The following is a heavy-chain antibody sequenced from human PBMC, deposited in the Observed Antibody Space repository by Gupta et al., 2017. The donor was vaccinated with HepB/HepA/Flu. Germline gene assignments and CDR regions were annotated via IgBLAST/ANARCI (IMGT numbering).Heavy chain of an antibody. CDR3: ASWGGSSAGGNY. CDR1: GGSITSGGDY. Sequence: QVQLQDSGPGLLKRSQTLSLTCTVSGGSITSGGDYWRWIRQNPGKGLEWIGYIYYSGSTYYNPYLKSRVTISVDTSKNQFSLKLSSVTAADTAVYYWASWGGSSAGGNYWGQGTLVTVSS. CDR2: IYYSGST. D-gene: IGHD6-6*01. J-gene: IGHJ4*02. V-gene: IGHV4-31*03.